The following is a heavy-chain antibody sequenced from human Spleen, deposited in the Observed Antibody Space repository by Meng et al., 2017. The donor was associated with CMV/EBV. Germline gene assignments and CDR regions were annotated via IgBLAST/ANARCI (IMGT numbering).Heavy chain of an antibody. CDR2: IKQDEGEK. V-gene: IGHV3-7*01. D-gene: IGHD3-22*01. J-gene: IGHJ4*02. CDR1: GFTFGTYW. CDR3: ARQYIGNYETQIDS. Sequence: ASGFTFGTYWMTWVRQAPGQGLEWVANIKQDEGEKHYVDSVKGRFTISRDNARNSLYLQMNGLRAEDTAVYYCARQYIGNYETQIDSWGQGTLVTVSS.